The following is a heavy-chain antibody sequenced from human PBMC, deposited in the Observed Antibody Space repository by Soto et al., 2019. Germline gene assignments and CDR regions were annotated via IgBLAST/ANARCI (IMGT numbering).Heavy chain of an antibody. J-gene: IGHJ5*02. D-gene: IGHD2-2*01. V-gene: IGHV1-3*01. CDR3: ARSDIVVDPAALAENWFDP. CDR2: INAGNGNT. CDR1: GYTFTSYA. Sequence: GASVKVSCKASGYTFTSYAMHWVRQAPGQRLEWMGWINAGNGNTKYSQKFQGRVTITRDTSASTAYMELSSLRSEDTAVYYCARSDIVVDPAALAENWFDPWGKGTLVTVSP.